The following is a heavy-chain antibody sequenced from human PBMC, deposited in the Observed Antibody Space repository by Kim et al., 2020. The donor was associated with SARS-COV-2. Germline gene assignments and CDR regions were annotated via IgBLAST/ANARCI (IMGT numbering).Heavy chain of an antibody. Sequence: SGPTLVNPTQTLTLTCTFSGFSLSTSGMCVSWIRQPPGKALEWLARIDWDDDKYYSTSLKTSLTISKDTSKNQVVLTMTNMDPVDTATYYCARGYYYDSSGFAEYFPHWGQGTLVTVSS. CDR3: ARGYYYDSSGFAEYFPH. D-gene: IGHD3-22*01. CDR1: GFSLSTSGMC. J-gene: IGHJ1*01. V-gene: IGHV2-70*11. CDR2: IDWDDDK.